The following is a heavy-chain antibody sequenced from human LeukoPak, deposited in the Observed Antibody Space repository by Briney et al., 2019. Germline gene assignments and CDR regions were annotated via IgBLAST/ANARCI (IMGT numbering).Heavy chain of an antibody. CDR2: ISGSGGST. CDR1: GFTFSSYA. V-gene: IGHV3-23*01. D-gene: IGHD3-3*01. CDR3: AKVSDYDFWSGYYSPFDY. J-gene: IGHJ4*02. Sequence: PGGSLRLSCAASGFTFSSYAMSWVRQAPGKGLGWVSAISGSGGSTYYADSVKGRFTISRDNSKNTLYLQMNSLRAEDTAVYYCAKVSDYDFWSGYYSPFDYWGQGTLVTVSS.